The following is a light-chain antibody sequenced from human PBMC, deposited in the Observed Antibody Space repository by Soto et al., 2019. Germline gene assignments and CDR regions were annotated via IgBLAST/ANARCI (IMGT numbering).Light chain of an antibody. CDR3: SSYTSSITSV. Sequence: QSALTQPASVAGSPGQSITISCTGTSSDVGGYDFVSWYQHHPGKAPKLMIYEVISRPSGVSYRFSGSKSGNTASLIISGLQAEDEADYDCSSYTSSITSVFGTGTKVTVL. CDR2: EVI. CDR1: SSDVGGYDF. J-gene: IGLJ1*01. V-gene: IGLV2-14*01.